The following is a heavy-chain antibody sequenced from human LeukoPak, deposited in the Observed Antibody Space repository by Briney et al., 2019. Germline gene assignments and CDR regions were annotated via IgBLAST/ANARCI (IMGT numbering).Heavy chain of an antibody. CDR3: AKDSRGYSSSWYEDYYYVMDV. D-gene: IGHD6-13*01. CDR2: ISWNSGSI. V-gene: IGHV3-9*01. J-gene: IGHJ6*02. CDR1: GFTFDDYA. Sequence: GRSLRLSCAASGFTFDDYAMHWVRQAPGKGLEWVSGISWNSGSIGYADSVKGRFTISRDNAKNSLYLQMNSLRAEDTALYYCAKDSRGYSSSWYEDYYYVMDVWGQGTTVTVSS.